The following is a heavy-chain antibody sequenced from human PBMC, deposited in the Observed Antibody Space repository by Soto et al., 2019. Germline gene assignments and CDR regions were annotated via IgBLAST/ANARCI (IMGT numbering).Heavy chain of an antibody. J-gene: IGHJ6*02. CDR3: AKDLKSSSWLRGPRRYYGMDV. Sequence: GGSLRLSCAASGFTFSSYGMHWVRQAPGKGLEWVAVISYDGSNKYYADSVKGRFTISRDNSKNTLYLQMNSLRAEDTAVYYCAKDLKSSSWLRGPRRYYGMDVWGQGTTVTVSS. CDR1: GFTFSSYG. CDR2: ISYDGSNK. V-gene: IGHV3-30*18. D-gene: IGHD6-13*01.